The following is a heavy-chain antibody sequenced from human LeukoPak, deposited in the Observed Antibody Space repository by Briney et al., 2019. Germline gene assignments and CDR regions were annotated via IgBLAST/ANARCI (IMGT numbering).Heavy chain of an antibody. J-gene: IGHJ4*02. CDR3: ATHPPKVCTGGSCTDY. CDR2: INHSGST. V-gene: IGHV4-34*01. CDR1: GGSFSGYY. D-gene: IGHD2-15*01. Sequence: SETLSLTCAAYGGSFSGYYWSWIRQPPGKGLEWIGEINHSGSTNYNPSLKSRVTISVDMSKNQFSLKLSSVTAADTAVYYCATHPPKVCTGGSCTDYWGQGTLVTVSS.